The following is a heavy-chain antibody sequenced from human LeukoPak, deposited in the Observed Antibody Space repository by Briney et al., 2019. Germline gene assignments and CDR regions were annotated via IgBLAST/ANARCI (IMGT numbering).Heavy chain of an antibody. V-gene: IGHV3-11*03. CDR2: ISGSSRYT. CDR3: ARRYSSSWYDY. Sequence: GGSLRLSCAASGFTFSDYYMSWIRQAPGKGLEWVSYISGSSRYTNYADSVKGRFTISRDNAKNSLYLQMNSLRAEDTAVYYCARRYSSSWYDYWGQGTLVTVSS. D-gene: IGHD6-13*01. J-gene: IGHJ4*02. CDR1: GFTFSDYY.